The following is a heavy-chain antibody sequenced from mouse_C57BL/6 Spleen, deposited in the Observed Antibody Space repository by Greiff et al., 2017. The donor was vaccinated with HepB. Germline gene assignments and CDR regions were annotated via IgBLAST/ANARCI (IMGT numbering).Heavy chain of an antibody. J-gene: IGHJ2*01. V-gene: IGHV5-6*01. CDR2: ISSGGSYT. CDR1: GFTFSSYG. CDR3: ARQSSSYFDY. D-gene: IGHD1-1*01. Sequence: EVMLVESGGDLVKPGGSLKLSCAASGFTFSSYGMSWVRQTPDKRLEWVATISSGGSYTYYPDSVKGRFTISRDNAKNTLYLQMSSLKSEDTAMYYCARQSSSYFDYWGQGTTLTVSS.